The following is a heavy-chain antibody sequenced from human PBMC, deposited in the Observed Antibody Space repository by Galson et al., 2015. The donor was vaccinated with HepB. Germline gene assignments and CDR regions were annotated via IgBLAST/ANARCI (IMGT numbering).Heavy chain of an antibody. CDR3: ARDFRCSSSSCRTRFNAFDI. D-gene: IGHD2-2*01. CDR1: GLTFSSSS. V-gene: IGHV3-48*02. J-gene: IGHJ3*02. CDR2: INSGSSTI. Sequence: SLRLSCAASGLTFSSSSMNWVRQAPGKGLEWVSYINSGSSTIYYADSVKGRFTISRDSAKDSLYLQMNSLRDEDTAVYYCARDFRCSSSSCRTRFNAFDIWGQGTMVTVSS.